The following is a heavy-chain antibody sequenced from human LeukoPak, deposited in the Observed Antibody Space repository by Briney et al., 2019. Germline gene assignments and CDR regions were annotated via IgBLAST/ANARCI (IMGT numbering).Heavy chain of an antibody. CDR1: GFTFSSSW. CDR3: AKDAETVTTWGEYFDY. D-gene: IGHD4-17*01. Sequence: GSLRLSCAASGFTFSSSWMHWVRQAPGKGLVWVSRINPDGSDTAYAGSMMGRFTISRDNARNTLYLQMNSLRAEDTAVYYCAKDAETVTTWGEYFDYWGQGTLVTVSS. V-gene: IGHV3-74*01. J-gene: IGHJ4*02. CDR2: INPDGSDT.